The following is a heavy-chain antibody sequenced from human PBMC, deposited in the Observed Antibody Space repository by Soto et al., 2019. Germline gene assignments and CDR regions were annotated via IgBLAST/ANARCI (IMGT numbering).Heavy chain of an antibody. Sequence: GASVKVSCKASGYTFTSYGISWVRQAPGQGLEWMGWISAYNGNANYAQKLQGRVTMTTDTSTSTAYMELRSLRSDDTAVYYCARVGGYFDWLQLDYWGQGTLVTVSS. CDR1: GYTFTSYG. V-gene: IGHV1-18*01. CDR3: ARVGGYFDWLQLDY. D-gene: IGHD3-9*01. J-gene: IGHJ4*02. CDR2: ISAYNGNA.